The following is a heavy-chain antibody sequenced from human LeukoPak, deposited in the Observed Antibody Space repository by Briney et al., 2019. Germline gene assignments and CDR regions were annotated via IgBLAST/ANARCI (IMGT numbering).Heavy chain of an antibody. J-gene: IGHJ4*02. CDR2: VYYTGST. D-gene: IGHD3-3*01. Sequence: SETLSLTCTVSGGSISSYYWSWVRQPPGKGLEWIGFVYYTGSTNYSPSLKSRVTISVDTSKKEFSLKLSSVTAADTAVYYCARVYDFWSGYYDYWGQGTLVTVSS. CDR1: GGSISSYY. CDR3: ARVYDFWSGYYDY. V-gene: IGHV4-59*12.